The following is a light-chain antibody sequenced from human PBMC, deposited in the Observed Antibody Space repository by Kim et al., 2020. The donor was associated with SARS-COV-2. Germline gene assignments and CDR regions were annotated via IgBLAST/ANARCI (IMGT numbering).Light chain of an antibody. CDR3: QHYHNLTCT. Sequence: DIQMTQSPSSLSASVGDRVTITCQASQDIYNYLNWYQQKPGRAPKLLIYDASNLEAGVPSRFSGSGSGTDFTFTISSLQPEDFATYYCQHYHNLTCTFGPGTKVDIK. V-gene: IGKV1-33*01. CDR1: QDIYNY. CDR2: DAS. J-gene: IGKJ3*01.